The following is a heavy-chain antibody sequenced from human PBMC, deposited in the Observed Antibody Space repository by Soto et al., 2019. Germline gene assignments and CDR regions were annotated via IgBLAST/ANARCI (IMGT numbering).Heavy chain of an antibody. CDR2: IYYSGST. D-gene: IGHD2-2*01. Sequence: QVQLQESGPGLVKPSETLSLTCTVSGGSISSYYWSWIRQPPGKGLEWIGYIYYSGSTNYNPSLKSRVTLSVDTSKNQFSLKLSSVTAADTAVYYCARHVPYCSDTSHCAYGMDVWGQGTTVTVSS. CDR1: GGSISSYY. J-gene: IGHJ6*02. V-gene: IGHV4-59*08. CDR3: ARHVPYCSDTSHCAYGMDV.